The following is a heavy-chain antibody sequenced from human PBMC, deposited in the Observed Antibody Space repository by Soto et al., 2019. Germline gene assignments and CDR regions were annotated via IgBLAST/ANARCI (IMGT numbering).Heavy chain of an antibody. CDR2: IYYSGST. D-gene: IGHD3-10*01. CDR1: GGSISSGDYY. J-gene: IGHJ6*02. V-gene: IGHV4-30-4*01. Sequence: SETLSLTCTVSGGSISSGDYYWSWIRQPPGKGLEWIGYIYYSGSTYYNPSLKSRVTISVDTSKNQFSLKLSSVTAADTAVYYCARNELVRGAHEYYYGMDVWGQGTTVTVSS. CDR3: ARNELVRGAHEYYYGMDV.